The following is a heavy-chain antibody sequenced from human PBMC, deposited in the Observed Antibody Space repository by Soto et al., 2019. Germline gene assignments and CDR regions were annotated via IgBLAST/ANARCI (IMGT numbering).Heavy chain of an antibody. D-gene: IGHD3-22*01. J-gene: IGHJ4*02. CDR1: GFTFSNYG. V-gene: IGHV3-30*18. Sequence: QVHLVESGGGVVQPGRSLRLSCEASGFTFSNYGTHLGRPAPGEGLEGVAHISYDGSNEHYTDSVKGRFTISRDNSKNMVVLHKNSLRPDDTAVYHCAKDTYFRDSSGYYVFDYWGQGTLVTVSS. CDR3: AKDTYFRDSSGYYVFDY. CDR2: ISYDGSNE.